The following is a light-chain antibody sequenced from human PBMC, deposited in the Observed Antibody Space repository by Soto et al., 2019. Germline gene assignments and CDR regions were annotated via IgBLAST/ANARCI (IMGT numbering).Light chain of an antibody. V-gene: IGLV3-9*01. CDR2: RDS. CDR1: NIGSKN. CDR3: QVWDSSLVV. J-gene: IGLJ2*01. Sequence: SYELTQPLSVSVALGQTARITCGGSNIGSKNVHWYQQKPGQAPVLVIYRDSNRPSGIAERFSGSNSGNTATLTISRVQAGDEADYYCQVWDSSLVVFGGGTKLTVL.